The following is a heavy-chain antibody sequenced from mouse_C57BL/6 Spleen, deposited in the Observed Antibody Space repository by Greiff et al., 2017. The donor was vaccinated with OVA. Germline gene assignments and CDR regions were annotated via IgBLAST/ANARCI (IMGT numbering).Heavy chain of an antibody. CDR1: GYTFTDYE. J-gene: IGHJ2*01. CDR2: IDPETGGT. D-gene: IGHD2-5*01. V-gene: IGHV1-15*01. CDR3: TRHYSNYGGYFDY. Sequence: QVQLQQSGAELVRPGASVTLSCKASGYTFTDYEMHWVKQTPVHGLEWIGAIDPETGGTAYNQKFKGKAILTADKSSSTAYMELRSLTSEDSAVYYCTRHYSNYGGYFDYWGQGTTLTVSS.